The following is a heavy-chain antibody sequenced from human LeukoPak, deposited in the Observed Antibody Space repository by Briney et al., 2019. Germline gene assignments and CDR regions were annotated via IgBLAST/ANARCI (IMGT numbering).Heavy chain of an antibody. V-gene: IGHV3-30*03. CDR2: ISYDGSNK. CDR3: ARGERRFASWYYYYMDV. CDR1: GFTFSDFW. Sequence: PGGSLRLSCAASGFTFSDFWMTWARQSPGKGLEWVAVISYDGSNKYYADSVKGRFTISRDNSKNTLYLQMNSLRAEDTAVYYCARGERRFASWYYYYMDVWGKGTTVTVSS. D-gene: IGHD1-1*01. J-gene: IGHJ6*03.